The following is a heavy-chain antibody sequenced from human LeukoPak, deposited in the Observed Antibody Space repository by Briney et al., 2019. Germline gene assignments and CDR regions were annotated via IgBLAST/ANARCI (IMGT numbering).Heavy chain of an antibody. CDR1: GGSISSSSYY. J-gene: IGHJ4*02. CDR3: ARGGVGATTNEFDY. D-gene: IGHD1-26*01. Sequence: PSETLSLTCTVSGGSISSSSYYWGWIRQPPGKGLEWIGSIYYSGSTYYNPSLKSRVTISVDTSKNQFSLKLSSVTAADTAVYYCARGGVGATTNEFDYWGQGTLVTVSS. V-gene: IGHV4-39*07. CDR2: IYYSGST.